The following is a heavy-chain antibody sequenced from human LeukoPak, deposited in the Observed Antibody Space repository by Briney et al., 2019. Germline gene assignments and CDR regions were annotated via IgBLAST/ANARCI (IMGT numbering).Heavy chain of an antibody. CDR1: GGSISSYY. V-gene: IGHV4-59*12. Sequence: PSETLSLTCTVSGGSISSYYWSWIRQPPGKGLEWIGYIYYSGSTNYNPSLKSRVTISVDRSKNQFSLKLSSVTAADTAVYYCASGTYYYDSSGYSFDAFDIWGQGTMVTVSS. D-gene: IGHD3-22*01. CDR3: ASGTYYYDSSGYSFDAFDI. J-gene: IGHJ3*02. CDR2: IYYSGST.